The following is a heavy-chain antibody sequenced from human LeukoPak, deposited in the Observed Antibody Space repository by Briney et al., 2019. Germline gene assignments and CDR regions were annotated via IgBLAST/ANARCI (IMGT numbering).Heavy chain of an antibody. J-gene: IGHJ4*02. CDR3: AGGLSDYYYTVGY. CDR1: GFTVTNYW. D-gene: IGHD3-22*01. V-gene: IGHV3-74*01. Sequence: GGTLRLSCTTSGFTVTNYWMQWVRQAPGKELVWVSRINSDGSNTNYAGSVKGRFTISRDNARNTLYLQMNSLRAEDTAVYYCAGGLSDYYYTVGYWGQGTLVTVSS. CDR2: INSDGSNT.